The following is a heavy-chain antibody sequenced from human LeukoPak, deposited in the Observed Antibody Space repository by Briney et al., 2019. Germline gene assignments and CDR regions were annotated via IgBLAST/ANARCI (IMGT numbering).Heavy chain of an antibody. CDR2: ISSSSSYI. Sequence: KSGGSLRLSCAASGFTFSSYSMNWVRQAPGKGLEWVSSISSSSSYIYYADSVKGRFTISRDNAKNSLYLQMNSLRAEDTALYYCAKDGGDYYYYYYMDVWGKGTTVTVSS. CDR1: GFTFSSYS. J-gene: IGHJ6*03. V-gene: IGHV3-21*04. CDR3: AKDGGDYYYYYYMDV. D-gene: IGHD2-21*02.